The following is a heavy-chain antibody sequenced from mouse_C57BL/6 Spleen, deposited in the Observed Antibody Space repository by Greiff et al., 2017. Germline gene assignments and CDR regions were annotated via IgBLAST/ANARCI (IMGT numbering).Heavy chain of an antibody. Sequence: VQLQQSGAELVKPGASVRISCKASGYAFSSYWMNWVKQRPGKGLEWIGQIYPGDGDTNYNGKFKGKATLTADKSSSTAYMQLSSLTSEDSAVYFCARKGDGYYGYAMDYWGQGTSVTVSS. J-gene: IGHJ4*01. CDR1: GYAFSSYW. CDR3: ARKGDGYYGYAMDY. V-gene: IGHV1-80*01. CDR2: IYPGDGDT. D-gene: IGHD2-3*01.